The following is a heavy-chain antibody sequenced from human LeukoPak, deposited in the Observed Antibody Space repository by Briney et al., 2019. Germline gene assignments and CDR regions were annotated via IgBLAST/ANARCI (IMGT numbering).Heavy chain of an antibody. Sequence: GGSLRLSCAASGFTFSSYAMSWVRQAPGKGLEWVSAISGSGGSTYYADSVKGRFTISRDNSKNTLYLQMNSLRAEDTAVYYCAEGLKWDIVVVVAATAGGYWGQGTLVTVSS. V-gene: IGHV3-23*01. J-gene: IGHJ4*02. D-gene: IGHD2-15*01. CDR1: GFTFSSYA. CDR3: AEGLKWDIVVVVAATAGGY. CDR2: ISGSGGST.